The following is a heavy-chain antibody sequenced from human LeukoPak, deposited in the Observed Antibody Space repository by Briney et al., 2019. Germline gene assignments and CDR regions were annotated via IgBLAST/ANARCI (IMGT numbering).Heavy chain of an antibody. CDR1: VHSISSGGYS. J-gene: IGHJ3*02. CDR3: TNALPRRPFEM. V-gene: IGHV4-30-2*06. CDR2: IYQSGST. Sequence: SQTLSLTCAVYVHSISSGGYSWSCIRQSPGKGLERIGYIYQSGSTYYNPSLKSRVTISVGTTKNQYSLKLGSVTAADTAVYCCTNALPRRPFEMWGQGTVVTVSS. D-gene: IGHD1-1*01.